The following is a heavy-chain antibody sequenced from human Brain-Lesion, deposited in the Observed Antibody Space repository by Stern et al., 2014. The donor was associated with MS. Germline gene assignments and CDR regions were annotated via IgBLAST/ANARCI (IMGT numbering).Heavy chain of an antibody. CDR2: ISWNSGTI. Sequence: EVQLLESGGDLVQPDRSLRLSCAAFGFTFDDYAMHWVRQAPGKGLEWVAGISWNSGTIGYADSVKGRFTTSRDNAYSSLYLQMNSLRPEDTALYYCARDITGSSAYFAYWGQGTLVTVSS. CDR3: ARDITGSSAYFAY. CDR1: GFTFDDYA. V-gene: IGHV3-9*01. D-gene: IGHD1-14*01. J-gene: IGHJ4*02.